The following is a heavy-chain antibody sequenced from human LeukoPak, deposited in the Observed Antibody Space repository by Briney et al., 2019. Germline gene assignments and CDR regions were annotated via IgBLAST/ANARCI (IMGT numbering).Heavy chain of an antibody. CDR3: AKSITTYRYYFDY. D-gene: IGHD1-20*01. J-gene: IGHJ4*02. CDR2: ISYDGSNK. CDR1: GFTFSSYG. V-gene: IGHV3-30*18. Sequence: SGRSLRLSCAASGFTFSSYGMHWVRQAPGKGLEWVAVISYDGSNKYYADSVKGRFTISRDNSKNTLYLQMNSLRAEDTAVYYCAKSITTYRYYFDYRGQGTLVTVSS.